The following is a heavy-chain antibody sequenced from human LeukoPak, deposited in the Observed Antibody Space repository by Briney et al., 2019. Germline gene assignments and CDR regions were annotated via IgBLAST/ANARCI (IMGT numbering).Heavy chain of an antibody. D-gene: IGHD1-26*01. CDR1: GFTFSSYW. CDR2: INSDGSST. CDR3: ARSPKLVRYFDY. J-gene: IGHJ4*02. V-gene: IGHV3-74*01. Sequence: GGSLRLSCAASGFTFSSYWMHWVRQAPGKGLVWVSRINSDGSSTSYADSVKGRFTISRDNAKNSLYLQMNSLRDEDTAVYYCARSPKLVRYFDYWGQGTLVTVSS.